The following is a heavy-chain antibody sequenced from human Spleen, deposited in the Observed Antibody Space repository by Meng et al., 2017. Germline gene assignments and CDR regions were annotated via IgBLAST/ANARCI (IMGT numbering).Heavy chain of an antibody. CDR3: ASYCSSISCFS. J-gene: IGHJ4*02. V-gene: IGHV3-23*03. Sequence: EVHLLESGGGLVQPGGSLRLSCTASGFTFSSCAMSWVRQAPGKGLEWVAVVNGAGNSVHYPDSMKGRFTISRDASRNTLFLQMNSLRAEDTAVYYCASYCSSISCFSGGQGTLVTVSS. D-gene: IGHD2-2*01. CDR1: GFTFSSCA. CDR2: VNGAGNSV.